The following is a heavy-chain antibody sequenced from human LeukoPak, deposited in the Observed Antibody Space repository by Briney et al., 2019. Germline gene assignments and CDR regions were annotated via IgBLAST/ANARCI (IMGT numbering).Heavy chain of an antibody. CDR3: AKDQYHGDGDQPGAFDI. J-gene: IGHJ3*02. CDR2: ISYDGSNK. D-gene: IGHD4-17*01. Sequence: GGSLRLSCAASGCTFSSYGMHWVRQAPGKGLEWVAVISYDGSNKYYADSVKGRFTISRDNSKNTLYLQMNSLRAEDTAVYYCAKDQYHGDGDQPGAFDIWGQGTMVTVSS. V-gene: IGHV3-30*18. CDR1: GCTFSSYG.